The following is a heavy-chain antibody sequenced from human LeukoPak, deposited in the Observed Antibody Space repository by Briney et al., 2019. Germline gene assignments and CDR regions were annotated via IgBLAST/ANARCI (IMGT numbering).Heavy chain of an antibody. CDR3: AREGGIAASGS. CDR2: INPSGGST. D-gene: IGHD6-13*01. J-gene: IGHJ4*02. V-gene: IGHV1-46*01. CDR1: GYTFTSYY. Sequence: ASVKVSCKASGYTFTSYYMHWVRQAPGQGLERMGIINPSGGSTSYAQNFQGRVTMTRDTSTSTVYMELSSLRPEDTAVYYCAREGGIAASGSWGQGTLVTVSS.